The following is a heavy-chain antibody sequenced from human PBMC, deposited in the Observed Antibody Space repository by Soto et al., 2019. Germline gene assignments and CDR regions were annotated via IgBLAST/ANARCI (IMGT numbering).Heavy chain of an antibody. CDR2: IYYTGST. CDR1: GGSIRSDSHF. D-gene: IGHD3-16*01. CDR3: ARGIWGRYHFAQ. V-gene: IGHV4-61*01. J-gene: IGHJ4*02. Sequence: QVQLQESGPGLVKPSGTLSLTCSVSGGSIRSDSHFWSWIRQPPGKELEWIGYIYYTGSTNYNPSLNTRVTISLDASNNQFSLTLNSVTAADSAIYYCARGIWGRYHFAQWGQGTLVTVSS.